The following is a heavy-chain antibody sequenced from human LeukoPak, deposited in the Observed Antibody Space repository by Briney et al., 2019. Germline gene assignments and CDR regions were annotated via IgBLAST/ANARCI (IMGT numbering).Heavy chain of an antibody. D-gene: IGHD3-3*01. CDR1: GGSISSYY. Sequence: PSETLSLTCTVSGGSISSYYWSWIRQPAGKGLEWIGRIYTSGSTNYNPSLKSRVTMSVDTSKNQFSLKLSSVTAADTAVYYCARSPYYDFWNGDYYGMDVWGQGTTVTVSS. CDR3: ARSPYYDFWNGDYYGMDV. J-gene: IGHJ6*02. CDR2: IYTSGST. V-gene: IGHV4-4*07.